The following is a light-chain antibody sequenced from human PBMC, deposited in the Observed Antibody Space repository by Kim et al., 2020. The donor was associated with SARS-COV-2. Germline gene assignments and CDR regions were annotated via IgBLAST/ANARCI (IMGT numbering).Light chain of an antibody. CDR2: VKN. V-gene: IGLV3-19*01. Sequence: ALGQTVTITRHGHSLRSDYASSYQQKQRRAPLVLFYVKNTLPSVIPHRCSASSSGDTASLTITGTPEGDDSDYYSTSRGSNNNVLFGGGTKLTVL. CDR1: SLRSDY. J-gene: IGLJ2*01. CDR3: TSRGSNNNVL.